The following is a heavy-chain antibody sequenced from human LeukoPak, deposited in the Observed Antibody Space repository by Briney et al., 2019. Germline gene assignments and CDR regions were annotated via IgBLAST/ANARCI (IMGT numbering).Heavy chain of an antibody. D-gene: IGHD3-22*01. J-gene: IGHJ4*02. CDR3: ARPRYYYDSPVDY. CDR1: GYTFNTHY. V-gene: IGHV1-46*02. Sequence: GASVKVSCKASGYTFNTHYIHWVRQAPGQGLEWMGMFNPHVRPRHSQKFQGRVTMTRDTSTSTVYMELSSLRSEDTAVYYCARPRYYYDSPVDYWGQGTLVTVSS. CDR2: FNPHVRP.